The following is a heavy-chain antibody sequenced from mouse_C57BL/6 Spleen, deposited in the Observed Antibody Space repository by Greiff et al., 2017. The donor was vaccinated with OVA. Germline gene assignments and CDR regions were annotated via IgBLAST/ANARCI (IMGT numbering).Heavy chain of an antibody. CDR1: GYTFTSYW. J-gene: IGHJ4*01. CDR2: IDPSDSYT. D-gene: IGHD4-1*01. Sequence: QVQLKQPGAELVMPGASVKLSCKASGYTFTSYWMHWVKQRPGQGLEWIGEIDPSDSYTNYNQKFKGKSTLTVDKSSSTAYMQLSSLTSEDSAVYYCARSANWDGYYAMDYWGQGTSVTVSS. V-gene: IGHV1-69*01. CDR3: ARSANWDGYYAMDY.